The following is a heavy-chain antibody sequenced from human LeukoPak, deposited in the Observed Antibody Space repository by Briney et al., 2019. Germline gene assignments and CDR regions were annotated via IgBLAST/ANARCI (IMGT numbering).Heavy chain of an antibody. Sequence: SEALSLTCTASGGSISSYYWSWIRRPPGKGLEWIGYIYSSGSTNYNPSLKSRVTISVDTSKNQFSLKLTSVTAADTAIYYCARRDGRFDYWGQGTLVTVSS. CDR3: ARRDGRFDY. CDR1: GGSISSYY. J-gene: IGHJ4*02. D-gene: IGHD4-17*01. CDR2: IYSSGST. V-gene: IGHV4-59*01.